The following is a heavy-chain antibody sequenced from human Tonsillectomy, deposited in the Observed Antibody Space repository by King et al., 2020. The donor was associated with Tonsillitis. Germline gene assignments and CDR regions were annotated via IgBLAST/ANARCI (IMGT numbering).Heavy chain of an antibody. CDR2: ISYDGSNK. Sequence: VQLVQSGGGVVQPGRSLRLSCAASGFTFSSYGMHWVRQAPGKGLEWVAVISYDGSNKYYADSVKGRFTISRDNSKNTLYLQMNSLRPEDTAVYYCAKVLVVLRFLEWLTYGMDVWGQGTTVTVSS. J-gene: IGHJ6*02. CDR3: AKVLVVLRFLEWLTYGMDV. D-gene: IGHD3-3*01. V-gene: IGHV3-30*18. CDR1: GFTFSSYG.